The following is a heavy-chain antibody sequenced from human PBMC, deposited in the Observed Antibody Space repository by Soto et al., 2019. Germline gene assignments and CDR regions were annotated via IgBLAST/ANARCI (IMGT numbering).Heavy chain of an antibody. J-gene: IGHJ3*02. D-gene: IGHD3-22*01. CDR3: ARGGFITMIVVVITDDAFDI. CDR1: GYTFTSYG. V-gene: IGHV1-46*01. CDR2: INASDGST. Sequence: VSVKGSCKASGYTFTSYGIIWVRQATGQGLEWMGMINASDGSTSYAQKFQGRVTMTRDTSTSTVYMELSSLRSEDTAVYYCARGGFITMIVVVITDDAFDIWGQGTMVTVSS.